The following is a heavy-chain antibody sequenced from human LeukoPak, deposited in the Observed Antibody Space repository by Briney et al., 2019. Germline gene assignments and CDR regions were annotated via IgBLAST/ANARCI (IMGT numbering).Heavy chain of an antibody. J-gene: IGHJ4*02. CDR2: IYSDNT. CDR1: GFTVSSNS. D-gene: IGHD6-19*01. V-gene: IGHV3-53*01. CDR3: ARFAVAASTLDY. Sequence: GGSLRLSCTVSGFTVSSNSMSWVRQAPGKGLEWVSFIYSDNTHYSDSVKGRFTISRDNSKNTLYLQMNSLRAEDTALYYCARFAVAASTLDYWGQGTLVTVSS.